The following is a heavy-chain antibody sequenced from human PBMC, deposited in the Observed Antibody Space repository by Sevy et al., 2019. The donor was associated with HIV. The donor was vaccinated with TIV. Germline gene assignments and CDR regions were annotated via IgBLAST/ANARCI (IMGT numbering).Heavy chain of an antibody. CDR3: AKDTYSSGEYFQK. CDR2: ISGSGGRT. D-gene: IGHD3-22*01. CDR1: GFNFNNYV. Sequence: GGSLRLSCKASGFNFNNYVMSWVRQAPGKGLEWVSTISGSGGRTYTAESVRGRLTISRDNSKRTVYLQMNSLRGDDTAIYYCAKDTYSSGEYFQKWGQGARVTVSS. J-gene: IGHJ1*01. V-gene: IGHV3-23*01.